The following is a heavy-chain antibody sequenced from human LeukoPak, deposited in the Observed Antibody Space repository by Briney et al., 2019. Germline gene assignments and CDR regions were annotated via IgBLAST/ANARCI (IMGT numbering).Heavy chain of an antibody. D-gene: IGHD1-26*01. J-gene: IGHJ5*02. CDR3: ARHGGELSGFDP. Sequence: SETLSLTCTVSGGSVSGGSYYWGWIRQPPGKGLEWIGTNHYTGTSYQNPSLKSRVTISVDTSKNQFSLKLSSVTAADTAVYYCARHGGELSGFDPWGQGTLVTVSS. V-gene: IGHV4-39*01. CDR1: GGSVSGGSYY. CDR2: NHYTGTS.